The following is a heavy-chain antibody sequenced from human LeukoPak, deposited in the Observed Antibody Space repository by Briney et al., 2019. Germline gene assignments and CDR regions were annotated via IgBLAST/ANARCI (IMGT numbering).Heavy chain of an antibody. D-gene: IGHD3-22*01. V-gene: IGHV4-30-2*01. J-gene: IGHJ4*02. CDR1: GGSISSGGYS. CDR3: ARVGYYESSGYYEY. CDR2: IYHSGST. Sequence: ASETLSLTCAVSGGSISSGGYSWSWIRQPPGKGLEWIGYIYHSGSTYYNPSLKSRVTISVDRSKNQVSLKLSSVTAADTAVYYCARVGYYESSGYYEYWGQGTLVTVSS.